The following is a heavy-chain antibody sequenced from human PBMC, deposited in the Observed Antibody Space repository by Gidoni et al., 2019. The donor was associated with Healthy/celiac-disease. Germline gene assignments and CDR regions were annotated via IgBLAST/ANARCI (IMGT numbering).Heavy chain of an antibody. CDR3: ARGPWGIQLWFGFSFFDY. CDR2: IYYSGST. Sequence: QLQLQESSPGLVKPSETLSLTCTVSGGSISSSSYYWGWIRQPPGKGLEWIGSIYYSGSTYYNPSLKSRVTISVDTSKNQFSLKLSSVTAADTAVYYCARGPWGIQLWFGFSFFDYWGQGTLVTVSS. CDR1: GGSISSSSYY. V-gene: IGHV4-39*07. J-gene: IGHJ4*02. D-gene: IGHD5-18*01.